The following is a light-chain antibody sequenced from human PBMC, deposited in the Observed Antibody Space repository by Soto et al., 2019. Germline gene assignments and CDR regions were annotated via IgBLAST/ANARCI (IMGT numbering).Light chain of an antibody. J-gene: IGKJ1*01. Sequence: DLQMTQSPSTLSASVGDRVPITCRASQSIGRFLAWYQHQPGKAPKLLIYDASTLESGVPSRFSGTGSGTEFTFSITSLQPEDFSTYYCQQCYMGWTFGQGTKVDIK. CDR1: QSIGRF. CDR2: DAS. V-gene: IGKV1-5*01. CDR3: QQCYMGWT.